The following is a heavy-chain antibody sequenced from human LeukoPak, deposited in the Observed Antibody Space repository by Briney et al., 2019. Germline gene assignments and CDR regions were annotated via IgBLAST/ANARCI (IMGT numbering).Heavy chain of an antibody. D-gene: IGHD3-10*01. Sequence: SVKVSRKASGGTFSSYAISWVRQAPGQGLEWMGGIIPIFGTANYAQKFKGRVTITADKSTSTAYMELSSLRSEDTAVYYCARLIRVAMVRGVIQGSWFDPWGQGTLVTVSS. J-gene: IGHJ5*02. CDR2: IIPIFGTA. CDR1: GGTFSSYA. V-gene: IGHV1-69*06. CDR3: ARLIRVAMVRGVIQGSWFDP.